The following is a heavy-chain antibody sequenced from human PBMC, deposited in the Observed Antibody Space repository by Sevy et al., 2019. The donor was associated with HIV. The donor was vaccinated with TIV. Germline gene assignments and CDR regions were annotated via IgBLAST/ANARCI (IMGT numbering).Heavy chain of an antibody. Sequence: GGSLRLSCMTSGFTFTRYTITWVRQAPGKGLGWVSTFCFGDGKMYYADSVKGRFTFSRDISKNTVYLKMNSLRADDTAVYYCAREGCTKPHDYWGQGTLVTVSS. D-gene: IGHD2-8*01. CDR2: FCFGDGKM. CDR1: GFTFTRYT. V-gene: IGHV3-23*01. CDR3: AREGCTKPHDY. J-gene: IGHJ4*02.